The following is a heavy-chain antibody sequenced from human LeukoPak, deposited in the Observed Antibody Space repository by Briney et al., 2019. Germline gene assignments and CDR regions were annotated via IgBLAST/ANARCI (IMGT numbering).Heavy chain of an antibody. CDR3: AREEYGGAFDI. J-gene: IGHJ3*02. V-gene: IGHV4-39*07. CDR1: GGSISSSSYY. Sequence: SETLSLTCTVSGGSISSSSYYWGWIRQPPGKGLEWIGSIYYSGSTYYNPSLKSRVTISVDTSKNQFSLKLSSVTAADTAVYYCAREEYGGAFDIWGQGTMVTVSS. CDR2: IYYSGST. D-gene: IGHD2/OR15-2a*01.